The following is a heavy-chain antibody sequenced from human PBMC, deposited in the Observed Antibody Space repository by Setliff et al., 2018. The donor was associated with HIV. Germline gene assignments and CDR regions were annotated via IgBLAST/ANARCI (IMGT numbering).Heavy chain of an antibody. J-gene: IGHJ4*02. CDR1: GGSISSGSYY. CDR2: IYYSGST. V-gene: IGHV4-39*01. Sequence: SETLSLTCTVSGGSISSGSYYWGWIRQPPGKGLEWIGSIYYSGSTYYNPSLQSRVTISVDTSKNLFSLRLSSVTASDTAVYYCARQAIFGYYDSSGYLDYWGQGTLVT. D-gene: IGHD3-22*01. CDR3: ARQAIFGYYDSSGYLDY.